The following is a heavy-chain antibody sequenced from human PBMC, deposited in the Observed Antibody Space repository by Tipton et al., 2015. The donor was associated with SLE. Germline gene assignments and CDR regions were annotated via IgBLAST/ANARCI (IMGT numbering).Heavy chain of an antibody. V-gene: IGHV4-4*02. Sequence: TLSLTCTVSGGSISSSIWWTWVRQPPGKGLEWIGEIFHSGSTNYNPSLRGRVTMSLDKSKNQFSLKLSSATAADTAVYYCARAGGGDSNWFDPWGQGTLVTVSS. D-gene: IGHD2-21*01. CDR3: ARAGGGDSNWFDP. CDR1: GGSISSSIW. J-gene: IGHJ5*02. CDR2: IFHSGST.